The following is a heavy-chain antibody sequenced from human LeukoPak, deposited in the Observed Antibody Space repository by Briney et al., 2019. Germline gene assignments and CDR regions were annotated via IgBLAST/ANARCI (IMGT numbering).Heavy chain of an antibody. CDR3: ARYFYGYPDY. J-gene: IGHJ4*02. Sequence: GGSLRLSCSASGFTFSNYAMHWVRQAAGKGLEYVSTITSTGGSTHYADSVKGRFSISRDNSKNTLYLQMSSLRAEDTAVYYCARYFYGYPDYWGQGTLVTVSS. V-gene: IGHV3-64D*06. CDR1: GFTFSNYA. CDR2: ITSTGGST. D-gene: IGHD3-10*01.